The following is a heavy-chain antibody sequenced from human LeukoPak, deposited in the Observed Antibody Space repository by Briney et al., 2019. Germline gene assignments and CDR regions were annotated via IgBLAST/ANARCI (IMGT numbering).Heavy chain of an antibody. CDR1: GGTFSGYC. Sequence: SETLSLTCEVYGGTFSGYCWTWIPQPPGKGLEWIGEINRSGGTNYNPSLKSRVTLSLDTSTNQFSLKLNSVTAADTAVYYCARGLYSGSPHHWGQGTLVTVSS. CDR3: ARGLYSGSPHH. V-gene: IGHV4-34*01. D-gene: IGHD1-26*01. J-gene: IGHJ1*01. CDR2: INRSGGT.